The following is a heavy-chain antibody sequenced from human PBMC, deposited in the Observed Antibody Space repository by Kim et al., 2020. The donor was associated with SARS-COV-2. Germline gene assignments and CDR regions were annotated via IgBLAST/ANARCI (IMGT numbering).Heavy chain of an antibody. CDR1: GGSFSGYY. V-gene: IGHV4-34*01. D-gene: IGHD3-10*01. Sequence: SETLSLTCAVYGGSFSGYYWSWIRQPPGKGLEWIGEINHSGSTNYNPSLKSRVTISVDTSKNQFSLKLSSVTAADTAVYYCARGPELLWFGAGQERYNWFDPWGQGTLVTVSS. J-gene: IGHJ5*02. CDR3: ARGPELLWFGAGQERYNWFDP. CDR2: INHSGST.